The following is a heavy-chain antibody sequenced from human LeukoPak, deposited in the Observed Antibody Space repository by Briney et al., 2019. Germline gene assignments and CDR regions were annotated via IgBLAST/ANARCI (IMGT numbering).Heavy chain of an antibody. Sequence: GGSLRLSCAASGFTVSSNYMSWVRQAPGKGLEWVSVIYSGGSTYYADSVKGRFTISRDNSKNTLYLQMNSLRAEDTAVYYCAKDLGGATKNWFDPWGQGTLVTVSS. J-gene: IGHJ5*02. V-gene: IGHV3-66*01. D-gene: IGHD3-16*01. CDR3: AKDLGGATKNWFDP. CDR2: IYSGGST. CDR1: GFTVSSNY.